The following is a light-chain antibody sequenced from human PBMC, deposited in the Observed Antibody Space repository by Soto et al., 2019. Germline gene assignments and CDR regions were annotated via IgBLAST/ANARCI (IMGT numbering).Light chain of an antibody. V-gene: IGKV3-11*01. Sequence: VLTQSPATLSLSPGERATLSCRASQSVGSHLAWYQQKPGQAPTLLIYNASNRATGIPARFSGSGSGTDFTLTISGLEPEDFAVYFCQQYGRSPWTFGQGTRLEIK. J-gene: IGKJ5*01. CDR1: QSVGSH. CDR2: NAS. CDR3: QQYGRSPWT.